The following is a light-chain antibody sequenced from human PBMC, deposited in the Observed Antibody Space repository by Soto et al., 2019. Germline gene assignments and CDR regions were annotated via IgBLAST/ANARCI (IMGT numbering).Light chain of an antibody. J-gene: IGLJ1*01. Sequence: QSVMTQPASVYGSPGQSITISCTGTSSDVGSYNLVSWYQQHPGKAPKLMIYEGSKRPSGVSNRFSGSKSGNTASLTISGLQAEDEADYYCCSYAGSSTFYVFGPGTKVTVL. CDR3: CSYAGSSTFYV. CDR2: EGS. V-gene: IGLV2-23*01. CDR1: SSDVGSYNL.